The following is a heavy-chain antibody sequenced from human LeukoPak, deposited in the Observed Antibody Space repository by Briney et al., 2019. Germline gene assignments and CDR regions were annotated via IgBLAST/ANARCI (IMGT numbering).Heavy chain of an antibody. CDR2: INSRGST. J-gene: IGHJ6*03. V-gene: IGHV4-4*07. CDR3: ARDSEGWASAYYYYYMDV. CDR1: GGSISSDY. Sequence: SETLSLTCTVPGGSISSDYWSWIRQPAGKGLDWIGRINSRGSTKYNPSLKSRVTMSVDTSKNQFSLRLASVTAADTAVYYCARDSEGWASAYYYYYMDVWGRGTTVTVSS. D-gene: IGHD1-14*01.